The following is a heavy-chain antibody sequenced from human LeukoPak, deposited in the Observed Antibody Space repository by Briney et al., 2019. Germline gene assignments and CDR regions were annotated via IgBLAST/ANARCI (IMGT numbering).Heavy chain of an antibody. V-gene: IGHV4-39*01. CDR3: ARHPPRDGSAFDY. CDR2: MYYSGTT. J-gene: IGHJ4*02. CDR1: GGSISSGSYY. Sequence: SETLSLTCTVSGGSISSGSYYWGWIRQPPGKGLEWIASMYYSGTTFYSPSLKSRVTISVNTSKNQLSLKLGSVTAADTAVYYCARHPPRDGSAFDYWGQGTLVTVSS.